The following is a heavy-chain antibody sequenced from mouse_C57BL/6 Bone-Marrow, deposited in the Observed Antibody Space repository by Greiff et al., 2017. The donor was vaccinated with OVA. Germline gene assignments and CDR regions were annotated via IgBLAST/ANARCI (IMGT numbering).Heavy chain of an antibody. CDR3: ARGSGDY. V-gene: IGHV14-2*01. CDR2: IDPEDGET. Sequence: VQLQQSGAELVKPGASVKLSCTASGFNIKDYYMHWVKQRTEQGLEWIGRIDPEDGETKDAPKFQGKATITADTSSNTAYLQLSSLTSEDTAVYYCARGSGDYWGQGTTLTVSS. CDR1: GFNIKDYY. J-gene: IGHJ2*01.